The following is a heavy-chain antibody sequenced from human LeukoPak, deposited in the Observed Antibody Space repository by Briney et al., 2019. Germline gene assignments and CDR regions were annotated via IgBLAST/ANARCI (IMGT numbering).Heavy chain of an antibody. D-gene: IGHD3-10*01. CDR2: IKQDGSEK. Sequence: GRSLRLSCAASGFTFSSYAMHWVRQAPGKGLEWVANIKQDGSEKYYVDSVKGRFTISRDNAKNSLYLQMNSLRAEDTAVYYCARDLYQNMVRGVLNWFDPWGQGTLVTVSS. CDR1: GFTFSSYA. CDR3: ARDLYQNMVRGVLNWFDP. J-gene: IGHJ5*02. V-gene: IGHV3-7*01.